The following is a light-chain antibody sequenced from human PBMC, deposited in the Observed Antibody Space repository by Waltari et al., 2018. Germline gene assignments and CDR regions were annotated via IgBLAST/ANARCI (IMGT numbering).Light chain of an antibody. J-gene: IGKJ2*01. Sequence: IQMTQFPSSLSASVGDRVPITCRAAQNIDDHLHWYQQRPGKAPKLLIFAASSLQSGVPSRFSGSGSGTDFSLTVNSLQPEDFASYFCQQTYSTPYTFGQGTKLEIK. V-gene: IGKV1-39*01. CDR1: QNIDDH. CDR3: QQTYSTPYT. CDR2: AAS.